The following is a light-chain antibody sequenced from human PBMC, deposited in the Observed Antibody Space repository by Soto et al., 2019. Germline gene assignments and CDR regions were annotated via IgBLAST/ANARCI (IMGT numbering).Light chain of an antibody. CDR1: QSVSNN. J-gene: IGKJ1*01. CDR2: GAS. CDR3: QQYNNWART. V-gene: IGKV3-15*01. Sequence: EIVMTQSPATLSVSSGERATLSCRASQSVSNNLAWYQQKPGQAPRLLVYGASTRATGIPARFSGSGSGTEFTLTISSLQSADFAVYFCQQYNNWARTFGQGTKVDIK.